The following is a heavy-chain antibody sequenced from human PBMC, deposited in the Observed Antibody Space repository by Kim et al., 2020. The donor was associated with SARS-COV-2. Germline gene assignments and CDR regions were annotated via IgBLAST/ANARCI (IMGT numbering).Heavy chain of an antibody. D-gene: IGHD2-2*02. CDR3: ARSPYQLLYYWYFDL. J-gene: IGHJ2*01. CDR1: GGTFSSYA. V-gene: IGHV1-69*13. Sequence: SVKVSCKASGGTFSSYAISWVRQAPGQGLEWMGGIIPIFGTANYAQKFQGRVTITADESTSTAYMELSSLRSEDTAVYYCARSPYQLLYYWYFDLWGRGTLVTVSS. CDR2: IIPIFGTA.